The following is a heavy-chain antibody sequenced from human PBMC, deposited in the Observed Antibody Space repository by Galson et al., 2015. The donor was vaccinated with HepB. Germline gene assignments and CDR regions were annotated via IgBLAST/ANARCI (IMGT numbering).Heavy chain of an antibody. V-gene: IGHV6-1*01. CDR3: AREAVAGDDYYYYGMDV. CDR2: TYYRSKWYN. CDR1: GDSVSSNSAA. J-gene: IGHJ6*02. D-gene: IGHD6-19*01. Sequence: CAISGDSVSSNSAAWNWIRQSPSRGLEWLGRTYYRSKWYNDYAVSVKSRITINPDTSKNQFSLQLNSVTPEDTAVYYCAREAVAGDDYYYYGMDVWGQGTTVTVSS.